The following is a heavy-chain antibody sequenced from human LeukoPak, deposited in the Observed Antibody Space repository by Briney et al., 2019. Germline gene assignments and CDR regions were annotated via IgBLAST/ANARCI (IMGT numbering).Heavy chain of an antibody. CDR1: GGSVSDYY. V-gene: IGHV4-59*02. Sequence: SETLSLTCTISGGSVSDYYWSWIRQSPGKGLEWIGYIYHTGSTSYSPSLKSRVTISADTSQNQFSLKLSSVTAADTAVYYCARRKGRGSGWYLNWFDPWGQGTLVTASS. J-gene: IGHJ5*02. CDR3: ARRKGRGSGWYLNWFDP. CDR2: IYHTGST. D-gene: IGHD6-19*01.